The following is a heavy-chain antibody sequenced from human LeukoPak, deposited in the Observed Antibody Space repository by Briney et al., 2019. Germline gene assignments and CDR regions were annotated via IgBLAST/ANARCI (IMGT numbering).Heavy chain of an antibody. D-gene: IGHD1-26*01. CDR1: GGSISSSNW. Sequence: SGTLSLTCAVSGGSISSSNWWSWVRQPPGKGLEWIGEIYHSGSTNYNPSLKSRVTISVDKSKNQFSLKLSSVTAADTAVYYCARDPSGPEGRDAFDIWGQGTMVTVSS. CDR3: ARDPSGPEGRDAFDI. V-gene: IGHV4-4*02. J-gene: IGHJ3*02. CDR2: IYHSGST.